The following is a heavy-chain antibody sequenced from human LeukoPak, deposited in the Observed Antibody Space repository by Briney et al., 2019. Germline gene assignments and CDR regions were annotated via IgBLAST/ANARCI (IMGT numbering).Heavy chain of an antibody. CDR1: GFTFSSYA. Sequence: GGSLRLSCAASGFTFSSYAMHWVRQAPGKGLEWVAVISYDGSNKYYADSVKGRFTISRDNSKNTLYLQMNSLRAEDTAVYYCARDGVLRYFDWLVGDAFDIWGQGTMVTVPS. CDR3: ARDGVLRYFDWLVGDAFDI. V-gene: IGHV3-30*04. J-gene: IGHJ3*02. D-gene: IGHD3-9*01. CDR2: ISYDGSNK.